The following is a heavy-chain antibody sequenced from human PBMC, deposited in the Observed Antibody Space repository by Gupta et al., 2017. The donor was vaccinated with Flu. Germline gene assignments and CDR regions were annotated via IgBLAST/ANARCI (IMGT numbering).Heavy chain of an antibody. J-gene: IGHJ5*02. CDR1: GFTFDKFA. CDR3: AKEDTAVAGNDNWFQP. CDR2: INAGGSRT. D-gene: IGHD6-19*01. Sequence: EEQLLDSGGGSVQPGGSLRPSCVGSGFTFDKFAMSWVRQSPGKGLEWVSGINAGGSRTFYADSVKGRFTISRDKSRNALFLQMNSLRVEDTATYSCAKEDTAVAGNDNWFQPWGQGTLVTVSS. V-gene: IGHV3-23*01.